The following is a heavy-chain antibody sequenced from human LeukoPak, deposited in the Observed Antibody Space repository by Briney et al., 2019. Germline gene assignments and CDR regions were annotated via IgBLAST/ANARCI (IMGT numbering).Heavy chain of an antibody. J-gene: IGHJ5*02. CDR1: GGSISSTSYY. D-gene: IGHD6-13*01. V-gene: IGHV4-39*07. Sequence: SETLSLTCTVSGGSISSTSYYWGWIRQPPGKGLEWIGSIYYSGSPYYNPSLKSRVTISVDTSKNHFSLTLSSVTAADTAVYYCARDKSSSPYNWFDPWGQGTLVTVSS. CDR2: IYYSGSP. CDR3: ARDKSSSPYNWFDP.